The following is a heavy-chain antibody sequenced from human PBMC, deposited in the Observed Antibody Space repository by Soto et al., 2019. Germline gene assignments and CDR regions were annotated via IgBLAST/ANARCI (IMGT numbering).Heavy chain of an antibody. Sequence: QVQVVQSGAEVKKPGASVKVSCKASGYSFSDYTMHWVRHAPGQRLEWLGWINAGNGDTKYSHKFQGRVTITRDTSANTAYMELSSLRSEDTAVYYCARDLAYGYGDFDYWGQGTLVTVSS. CDR1: GYSFSDYT. J-gene: IGHJ4*02. V-gene: IGHV1-3*01. CDR2: INAGNGDT. CDR3: ARDLAYGYGDFDY. D-gene: IGHD4-17*01.